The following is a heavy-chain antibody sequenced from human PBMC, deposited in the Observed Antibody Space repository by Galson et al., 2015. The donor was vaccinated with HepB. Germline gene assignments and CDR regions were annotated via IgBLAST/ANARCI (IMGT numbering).Heavy chain of an antibody. V-gene: IGHV5-10-1*01. D-gene: IGHD3-22*01. CDR2: IDPSDSYT. Sequence: QSGAEVKKPGESLRISCKGSGYSFTSYWISWVRQMPGKGLEWMGRIDPSDSYTNYSPSFQGHVTISADKSISTAYLQWSSLKASDTAMYYCARRARLHYYDSSGYYYWYFDLWGRGTLVTVSS. CDR1: GYSFTSYW. J-gene: IGHJ2*01. CDR3: ARRARLHYYDSSGYYYWYFDL.